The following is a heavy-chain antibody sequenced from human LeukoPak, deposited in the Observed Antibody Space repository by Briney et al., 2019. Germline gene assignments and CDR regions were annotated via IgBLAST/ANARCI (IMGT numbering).Heavy chain of an antibody. CDR3: ARRGYSFGLAP. CDR1: GFTFSRYW. D-gene: IGHD5-18*01. CDR2: IKEDGSEK. Sequence: GGSLRLSCAGSGFTFSRYWMSWVRQAPGKGLEWVANIKEDGSEKYYVDSVKGRFTISRDNGKNSLYLQMNSLRAEDTAVYYCARRGYSFGLAPWGQGTLVTVSS. V-gene: IGHV3-7*01. J-gene: IGHJ5*02.